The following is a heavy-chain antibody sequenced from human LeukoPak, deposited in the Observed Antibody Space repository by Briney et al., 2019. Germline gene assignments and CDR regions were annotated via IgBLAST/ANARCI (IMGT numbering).Heavy chain of an antibody. V-gene: IGHV4-59*08. CDR1: GGSISGYY. CDR2: IYYSGST. J-gene: IGHJ3*02. D-gene: IGHD6-6*01. Sequence: KPSATLSLTCTVSGGSISGYYWSWIRQPPGKGLEWIGYIYYSGSTNYNPSLKSRLTISIDTSENQFSLKLSSVTAADTAVYYCAREYSSSSGRRAFDIWGQGTMVTVSS. CDR3: AREYSSSSGRRAFDI.